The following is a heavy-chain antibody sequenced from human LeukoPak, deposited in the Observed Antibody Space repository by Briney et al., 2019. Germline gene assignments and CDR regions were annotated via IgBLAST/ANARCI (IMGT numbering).Heavy chain of an antibody. CDR2: IPYDGSP. CDR1: GGSIISSSHL. D-gene: IGHD3-10*01. Sequence: SETLSLTCTVSGGSIISSSHLWGWIRQPPGKGLEWIGNIPYDGSPQYNPSLRSRVTISADTSKNQFSLELTSVTAADTAVYFCVRLVTMVRGVMISWFDPWGQGTLVTVSS. CDR3: VRLVTMVRGVMISWFDP. V-gene: IGHV4-39*07. J-gene: IGHJ5*02.